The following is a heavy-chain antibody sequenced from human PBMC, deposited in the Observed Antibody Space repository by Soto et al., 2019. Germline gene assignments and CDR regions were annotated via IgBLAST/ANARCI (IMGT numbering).Heavy chain of an antibody. CDR1: GGSISSSNW. J-gene: IGHJ5*02. CDR2: IYHSGST. CDR3: ATRITVFGLLIPPFDP. Sequence: SETLSLTCAVSGGSISSSNWWSWVRQPPGKGLEWIGEIYHSGSTNYNPSLKSRVTMSVDTSKNQFSLRLSSVTAADTAIYYCATRITVFGLLIPPFDPWGQGTQVTVSS. D-gene: IGHD3-3*01. V-gene: IGHV4-4*02.